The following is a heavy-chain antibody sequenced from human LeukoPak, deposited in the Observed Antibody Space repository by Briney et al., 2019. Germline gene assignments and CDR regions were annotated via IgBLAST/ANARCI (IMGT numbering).Heavy chain of an antibody. Sequence: GGSLRLSCAASGFTFSSYEMNWVRQAPGKGLEWVSYINSGGNIIYHADSVKGRFTISRDNAKNSLYLQMNSLRAEDTAVYYCARDRHCSSTSCYPAEYFQHWGQGTLVTVSS. V-gene: IGHV3-48*03. J-gene: IGHJ1*01. CDR2: INSGGNII. D-gene: IGHD2-2*01. CDR1: GFTFSSYE. CDR3: ARDRHCSSTSCYPAEYFQH.